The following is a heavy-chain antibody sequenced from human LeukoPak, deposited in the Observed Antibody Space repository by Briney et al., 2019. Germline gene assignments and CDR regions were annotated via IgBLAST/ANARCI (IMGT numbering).Heavy chain of an antibody. J-gene: IGHJ4*02. V-gene: IGHV3-21*01. D-gene: IGHD3-10*01. Sequence: GGSLRLSCAASGFTVSSNYMSWVRQAPGKGLEWVSSISSSSSYIYYADSVKGRFTISRDNAKNSLYLQMNSLRAEDTALYYCARGHGSGSYFQTPFDYWGQGTLVTVSS. CDR1: GFTVSSNY. CDR2: ISSSSSYI. CDR3: ARGHGSGSYFQTPFDY.